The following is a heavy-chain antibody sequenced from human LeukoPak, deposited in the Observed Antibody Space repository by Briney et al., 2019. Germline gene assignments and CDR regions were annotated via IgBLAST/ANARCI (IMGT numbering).Heavy chain of an antibody. CDR2: IRYDGNNK. J-gene: IGHJ3*01. Sequence: GGSLRLSCTASGFTFRSYDMLWVRQAPGKGLEWVAFIRYDGNNKFYVDSVKGRFTVSRDNFKSSLDLQMNSLRSEDTAMYYCASRYSSSWWNGFDLWGQGTMVTVSS. D-gene: IGHD6-6*01. CDR3: ASRYSSSWWNGFDL. CDR1: GFTFRSYD. V-gene: IGHV3-30*02.